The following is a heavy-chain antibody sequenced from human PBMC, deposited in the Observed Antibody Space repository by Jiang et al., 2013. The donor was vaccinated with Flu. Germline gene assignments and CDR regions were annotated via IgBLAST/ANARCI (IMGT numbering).Heavy chain of an antibody. D-gene: IGHD2-2*01. Sequence: LLKPSETLSLTCAVYGGSFSGYYWSWIRQPPGKGLEWIGEINHSGSTNYNPSLKSRVTISVDTSKNQFSLKLSSVTAADTAVYYCARHCSSTSCYDEGAFDYWGQGTLVTVSS. CDR1: GGSFSGYY. J-gene: IGHJ4*02. CDR2: INHSGST. CDR3: ARHCSSTSCYDEGAFDY. V-gene: IGHV4-34*01.